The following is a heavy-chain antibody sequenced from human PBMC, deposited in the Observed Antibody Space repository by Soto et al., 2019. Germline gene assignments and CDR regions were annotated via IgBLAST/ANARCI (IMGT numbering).Heavy chain of an antibody. Sequence: QVQLQQWGAGPLRPLETLSLTCGVSGGSFSGYYCAWICQSPGKGLELIGEINDRGSINYNPYLKRGLSISVNTSKNNYSLVLRSVTAADKAVNYCARESHDILNGPPCVCHVELCGRGTPVT. CDR1: GGSFSGYY. D-gene: IGHD3-9*01. CDR2: INDRGSI. V-gene: IGHV4-34*01. J-gene: IGHJ2*01. CDR3: ARESHDILNGPPCVCHVEL.